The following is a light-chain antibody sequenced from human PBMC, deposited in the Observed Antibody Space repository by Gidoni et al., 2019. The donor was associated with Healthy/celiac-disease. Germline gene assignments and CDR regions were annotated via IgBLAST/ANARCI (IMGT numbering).Light chain of an antibody. CDR1: QSVSSY. J-gene: IGKJ5*01. CDR2: AAS. V-gene: IGKV3-11*01. CDR3: QQRSNWPPT. Sequence: EIVLSQSPASLSLSPGDRATLSCRASQSVSSYLAWYQQKPGQAPMLLIYAASNRATGIPARFSGSGSGTDFTLTISGLEPEDFAFYYCQQRSNWPPTFGQGTRLEIK.